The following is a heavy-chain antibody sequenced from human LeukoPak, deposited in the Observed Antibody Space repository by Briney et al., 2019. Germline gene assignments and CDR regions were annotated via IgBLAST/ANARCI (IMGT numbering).Heavy chain of an antibody. V-gene: IGHV3-74*01. CDR1: GFTFSSYW. Sequence: GGSLRLSCAASGFTFSSYWMYWVRQAPGKGLAWVARINTDGSVSAYPDSVEGRFTISRNNAKNTLLLQMNSLRAEDTAVYYCGRVNGDSAWVDPWGQGTLVTVSS. CDR2: INTDGSVS. J-gene: IGHJ5*02. CDR3: GRVNGDSAWVDP. D-gene: IGHD3-10*01.